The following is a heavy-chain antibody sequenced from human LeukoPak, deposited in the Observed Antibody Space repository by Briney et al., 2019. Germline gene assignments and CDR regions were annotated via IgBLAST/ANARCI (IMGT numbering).Heavy chain of an antibody. J-gene: IGHJ5*02. CDR2: INEDGTVK. Sequence: SGGSLRLSCAASQFTFSTSWMTWVRQPPGKGLEWVANINEDGTVKNYVGSVKGRFTISRDNADNSLYLQMNSLRDDDTAVYYCTRDRGYNWFDPWGQGTLVTVSS. D-gene: IGHD3-16*01. CDR3: TRDRGYNWFDP. CDR1: QFTFSTSW. V-gene: IGHV3-7*04.